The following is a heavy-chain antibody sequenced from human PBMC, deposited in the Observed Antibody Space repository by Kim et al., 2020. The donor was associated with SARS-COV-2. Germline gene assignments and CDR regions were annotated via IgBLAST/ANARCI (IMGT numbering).Heavy chain of an antibody. CDR1: GGSISSNDYY. CDR2: ISYSGRT. V-gene: IGHV4-39*01. Sequence: SETLSLTCTVTGGSISSNDYYWDWISQPPGKGLEWIGSISYSGRTYYNPSLKSRVTISVDTSKNQISLKLSSVTAADTGVYYCARGIFGVVIIPYYYYYMDVWGKGTTVTVSS. J-gene: IGHJ6*03. D-gene: IGHD3-3*01. CDR3: ARGIFGVVIIPYYYYYMDV.